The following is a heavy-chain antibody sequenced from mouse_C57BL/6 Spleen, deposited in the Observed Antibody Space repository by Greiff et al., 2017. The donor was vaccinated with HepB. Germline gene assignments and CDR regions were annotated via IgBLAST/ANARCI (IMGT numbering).Heavy chain of an antibody. CDR2: IHPNSGST. CDR3: ARSGYYYGSSYWYFDV. Sequence: QVQLKQPGAELVKPGASVKLSCKASGYTFTSYWMHWVKQRPGQGLEWIGMIHPNSGSTNYNEKFKSKATLTVDKSSSTAYMQLSSLTSEDSAVYYCARSGYYYGSSYWYFDVWGTGTTVTVSS. J-gene: IGHJ1*03. D-gene: IGHD1-1*01. CDR1: GYTFTSYW. V-gene: IGHV1-64*01.